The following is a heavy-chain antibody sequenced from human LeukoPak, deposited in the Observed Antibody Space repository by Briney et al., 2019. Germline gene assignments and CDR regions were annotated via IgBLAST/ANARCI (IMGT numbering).Heavy chain of an antibody. V-gene: IGHV1-18*01. J-gene: IGHJ5*02. D-gene: IGHD2-2*01. CDR1: GYTFTSYD. CDR3: ARDFLPLVPAAVPIWFDP. CDR2: ISAYNGNT. Sequence: ASVKVSCKASGYTFTSYDINWVRQATGQGLEWMGWISAYNGNTNYAQKLQGRVTMTTDTSTSTAYMELRSLRSDDTAVYYCARDFLPLVPAAVPIWFDPWGQGTLVTVSS.